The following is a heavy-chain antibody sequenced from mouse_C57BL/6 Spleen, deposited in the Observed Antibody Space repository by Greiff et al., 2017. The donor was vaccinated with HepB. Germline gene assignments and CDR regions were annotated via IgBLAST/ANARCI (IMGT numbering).Heavy chain of an antibody. CDR2: ISNGGGST. Sequence: EVQLVESGGGLVQPGGSLKLSCAASGFTFSDYYMYWVRQTPEKRLEWVAYISNGGGSTYYPDTVKGRFTISRDNAKNTLFLQMTSLRSEDTAMYYCARPLLPFPYWGQGTSVTVSS. V-gene: IGHV5-12*03. J-gene: IGHJ4*01. CDR1: GFTFSDYY. CDR3: ARPLLPFPY. D-gene: IGHD1-1*01.